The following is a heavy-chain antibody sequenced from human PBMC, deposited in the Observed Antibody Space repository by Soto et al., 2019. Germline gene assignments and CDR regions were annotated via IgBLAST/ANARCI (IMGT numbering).Heavy chain of an antibody. CDR3: ATTVRNPYYYYGLDV. CDR2: INSDGSST. Sequence: GGSLRLSCAASGFTFSSYAMIWVRQAPGKGLVWVSRINSDGSSTSYADSVKGRFTISRDNAKNTLYLQMNSLRAEDTAVYYCATTVRNPYYYYGLDVWGQGTTVTVSS. J-gene: IGHJ6*02. D-gene: IGHD4-17*01. CDR1: GFTFSSYA. V-gene: IGHV3-74*01.